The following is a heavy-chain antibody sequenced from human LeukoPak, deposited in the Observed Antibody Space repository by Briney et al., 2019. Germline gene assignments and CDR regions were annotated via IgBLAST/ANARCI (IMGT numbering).Heavy chain of an antibody. V-gene: IGHV5-51*01. J-gene: IGHJ5*02. D-gene: IGHD3-3*01. CDR3: ARLYYDFWSGYFAVNNWFDP. CDR2: IYPGDSDT. Sequence: GEPLNTSCKASGSSFTSYWIGGVRPMPGKGLEWTGIIYPGDSDTRYGPSFHGQVTISADKSIRTAYLQWSSLKASDTAMYYCARLYYDFWSGYFAVNNWFDPGGQGTLVTVSS. CDR1: GSSFTSYW.